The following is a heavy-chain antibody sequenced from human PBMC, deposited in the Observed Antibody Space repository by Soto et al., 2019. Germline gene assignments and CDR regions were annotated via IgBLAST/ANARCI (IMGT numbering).Heavy chain of an antibody. D-gene: IGHD6-13*01. Sequence: QVQLVQSGAEVKKPGASVRVSCQASGYTFSTHGITWVRQAPGQGLEWMGWISAYSGDTNYAQKFQGRVTMTTDTSTSTAYMELRSLRSDDMAVYYCAASSWYERWFDPWGQGTLVTVSS. V-gene: IGHV1-18*03. CDR3: AASSWYERWFDP. CDR2: ISAYSGDT. J-gene: IGHJ5*02. CDR1: GYTFSTHG.